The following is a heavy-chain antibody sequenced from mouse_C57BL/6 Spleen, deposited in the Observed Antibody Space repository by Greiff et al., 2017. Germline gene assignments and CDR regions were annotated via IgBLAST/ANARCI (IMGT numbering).Heavy chain of an antibody. V-gene: IGHV1-52*01. CDR3: ARDYGNYSYYAMDY. CDR1: GYTFTSYW. D-gene: IGHD2-1*01. J-gene: IGHJ4*01. Sequence: QVQLQQPGAELVRPGSSVKLSCKASGYTFTSYWMPWVKQRPIQGLEWIGNIDPSDSETHYNQKFKDKATLTVDKSSSTAYMQLSSLTSEDSAVYYCARDYGNYSYYAMDYWGQGTSVTVSS. CDR2: IDPSDSET.